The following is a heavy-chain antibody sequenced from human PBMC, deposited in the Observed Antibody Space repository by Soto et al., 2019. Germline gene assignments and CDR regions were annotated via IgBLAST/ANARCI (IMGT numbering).Heavy chain of an antibody. CDR2: IYWDDDK. CDR1: GFSLSTSGVG. Sequence: QITLKESGPALVKPTQTLTLTCTFSGFSLSTSGVGVGWIRQPPGKALEWLALIYWDDDKRYSPSLTSRLTITKDTSKNQVVLTMTNMDPVDTATYYCALAGELGYFDSWGQGTLVTVSS. CDR3: ALAGELGYFDS. J-gene: IGHJ4*02. D-gene: IGHD1-7*01. V-gene: IGHV2-5*02.